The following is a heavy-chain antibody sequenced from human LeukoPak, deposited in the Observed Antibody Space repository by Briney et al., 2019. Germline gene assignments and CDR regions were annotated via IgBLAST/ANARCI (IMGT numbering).Heavy chain of an antibody. V-gene: IGHV4-39*01. CDR2: IYYNGRT. Sequence: PSETLSLTCSVSGGSISGSSYYWGWLRQPPGKGLEWIANIYYNGRTYYNPSLKTRVTISVDMSKNRFSLKLRSVTAADTAVYHCARRPGGDIYGYWCDPWGQGTVVSV. CDR3: ARRPGGDIYGYWCDP. D-gene: IGHD3-10*01. CDR1: GGSISGSSYY. J-gene: IGHJ5*02.